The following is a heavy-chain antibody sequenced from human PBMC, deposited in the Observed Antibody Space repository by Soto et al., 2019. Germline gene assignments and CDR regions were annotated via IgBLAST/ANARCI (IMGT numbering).Heavy chain of an antibody. V-gene: IGHV4-4*02. J-gene: IGHJ4*02. CDR2: IFHLGGA. CDR3: ARSFDY. Sequence: QVQLQESGPGLVKPSGTLSLICDVSGGSINSSYWWSWVRQPPGRSLEWIGEIFHLGGATYNPSFESRVNISVDKAKNQFYLKLTYVTAADSAIYFCARSFDYWGPGILVTVSS. CDR1: GGSINSSYW.